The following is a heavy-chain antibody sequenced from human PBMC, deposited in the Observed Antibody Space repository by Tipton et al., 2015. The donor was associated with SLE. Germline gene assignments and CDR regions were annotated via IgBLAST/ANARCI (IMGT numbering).Heavy chain of an antibody. CDR1: GFTVSSNY. Sequence: SLRFSCAASGFTVSSNYMSWVRQAPGKGLEWVSVIYSGGSTYYADSVKGRFTISRDNSKNTLYLQMNSLRAEDTAVYYCARDYSRAAGPMGYYYYGMDVWGQGTTVTVSS. CDR3: ARDYSRAAGPMGYYYYGMDV. D-gene: IGHD6-13*01. J-gene: IGHJ6*02. V-gene: IGHV3-66*01. CDR2: IYSGGST.